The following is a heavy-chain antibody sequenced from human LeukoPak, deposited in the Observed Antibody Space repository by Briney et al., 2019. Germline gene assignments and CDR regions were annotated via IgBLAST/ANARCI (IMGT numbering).Heavy chain of an antibody. Sequence: GGSLRLSCAASGFTFSSYWMYWVRQAPGKGLVWVSRINSDGSNTIYADSVKGRSTISRDNAKNTLYLQMNSLRAEDTAVYYCARDGGGSYRDYYFDYWGQGTLVTVPS. D-gene: IGHD1-26*01. V-gene: IGHV3-74*01. CDR2: INSDGSNT. J-gene: IGHJ4*02. CDR1: GFTFSSYW. CDR3: ARDGGGSYRDYYFDY.